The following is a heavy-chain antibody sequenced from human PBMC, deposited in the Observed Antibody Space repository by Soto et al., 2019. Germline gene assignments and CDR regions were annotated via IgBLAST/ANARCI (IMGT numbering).Heavy chain of an antibody. CDR2: ISSSSSYI. J-gene: IGHJ3*02. CDR3: ARVGGGYQLLHAFDI. V-gene: IGHV3-21*01. CDR1: GFTFSSYS. D-gene: IGHD2-2*01. Sequence: GGSLRLSCAASGFTFSSYSMNWVRQAPGKGLEWVSSISSSSSYIYYADSVKGRFTISRDNAKNSLYLQMNSLRAEDTAVYYCARVGGGYQLLHAFDIWGQGTMVTVSS.